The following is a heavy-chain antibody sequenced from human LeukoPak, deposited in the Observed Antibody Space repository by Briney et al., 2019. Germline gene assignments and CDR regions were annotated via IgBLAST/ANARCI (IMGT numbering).Heavy chain of an antibody. CDR1: GYTFTSYD. J-gene: IGHJ4*02. D-gene: IGHD3-10*01. CDR3: AREHYGSGTYPDPFDY. CDR2: INAGNGNT. V-gene: IGHV1-3*01. Sequence: ASVKVSCKASGYTFTSYDINWVRQATGQGLEWMGWINAGNGNTKYSQKFQGEVTISRDTSASTAYMELSSLRSEDTAVYYCAREHYGSGTYPDPFDYWGQGTLVTVSS.